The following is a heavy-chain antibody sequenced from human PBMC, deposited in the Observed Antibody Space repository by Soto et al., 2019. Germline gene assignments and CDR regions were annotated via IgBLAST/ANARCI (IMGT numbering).Heavy chain of an antibody. CDR3: ARDYSSSANYYYYYGMDV. J-gene: IGHJ6*02. Sequence: QVQLQESGPGLVKPSETLSLTCTVSGGSVSSGSYFWSWILQPPGKGLEWIGYIYYSGSTNYNPSLKSRVTISVDTSKNQFSLKLSSVTAADTAVYYCARDYSSSANYYYYYGMDVWGQGTTVTVSS. V-gene: IGHV4-61*01. D-gene: IGHD6-6*01. CDR1: GGSVSSGSYF. CDR2: IYYSGST.